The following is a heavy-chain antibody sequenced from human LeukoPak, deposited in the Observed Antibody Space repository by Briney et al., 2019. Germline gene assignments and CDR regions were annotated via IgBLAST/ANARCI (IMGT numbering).Heavy chain of an antibody. CDR2: INHSGST. V-gene: IGHV4-34*01. CDR3: ARGSIAAAGTDYYYYGMDV. Sequence: PSETLPLTCAVYGGSFSGYYWSWIRQPPGKGLEWIGEINHSGSTNYNPSLKSRVTISVDTSKNQFSLKLSSVTAADTAVYYCARGSIAAAGTDYYYYGMDVWGQGTTVTVSS. J-gene: IGHJ6*02. D-gene: IGHD6-13*01. CDR1: GGSFSGYY.